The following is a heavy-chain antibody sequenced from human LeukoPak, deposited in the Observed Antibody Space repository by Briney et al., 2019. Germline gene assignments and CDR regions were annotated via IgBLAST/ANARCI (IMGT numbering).Heavy chain of an antibody. CDR1: GFTFSSYS. J-gene: IGHJ3*02. Sequence: KPGGSLRLSCAASGFTFSSYSMNWVRQAPGKGLEWVSSISSSSSYIYYADSVKGRFTISRDNAKNSLYLQMNSLRAEDTAVYYCARLYYDSSGYYYGAFDIWGQGTMVIVSS. CDR2: ISSSSSYI. D-gene: IGHD3-22*01. CDR3: ARLYYDSSGYYYGAFDI. V-gene: IGHV3-21*01.